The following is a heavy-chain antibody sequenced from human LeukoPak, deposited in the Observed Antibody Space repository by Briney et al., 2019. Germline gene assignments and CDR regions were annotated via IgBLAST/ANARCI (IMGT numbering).Heavy chain of an antibody. CDR3: ARDTGGALDY. J-gene: IGHJ4*02. CDR2: IKYDGSDK. V-gene: IGHV3-7*04. Sequence: GGSLRLSCAASGFTFSSYWMACVRQAPGRGPEWVANIKYDGSDKNYVDSVKGRFTISRDNSKNSLYLQMSSLRAEDTAVYYCARDTGGALDYWGQGTLVTVSS. CDR1: GFTFSSYW. D-gene: IGHD7-27*01.